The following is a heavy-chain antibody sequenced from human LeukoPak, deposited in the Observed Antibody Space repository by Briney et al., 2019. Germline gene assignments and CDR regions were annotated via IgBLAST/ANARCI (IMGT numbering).Heavy chain of an antibody. Sequence: SVKVSCKASGGTFSSYAISGVRQAPGQGLEWMGGIIPIFGTANYAQKFQGRVTITTDESTSTAYMELSSLRSEDTAVYYCARSPLSSSAFDIWGQGAMVTVSS. V-gene: IGHV1-69*05. J-gene: IGHJ3*02. CDR3: ARSPLSSSAFDI. D-gene: IGHD2/OR15-2a*01. CDR1: GGTFSSYA. CDR2: IIPIFGTA.